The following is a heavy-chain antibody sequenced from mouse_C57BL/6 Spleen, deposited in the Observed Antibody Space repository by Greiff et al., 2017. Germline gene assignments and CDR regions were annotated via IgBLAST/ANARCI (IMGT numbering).Heavy chain of an antibody. CDR3: ARSRDPLGAMDY. D-gene: IGHD4-1*01. V-gene: IGHV3-6*01. CDR2: ISYDGSN. J-gene: IGHJ4*01. Sequence: EVQLKESGPGLVKPSQSLSLTCSVTGYSITSGYYWNWIRQFPGNKLEWMGYISYDGSNNYNPSLKNRISITRDTSKNQFFLKLNSVTTEDTATYYCARSRDPLGAMDYWGQGTSVTVSS. CDR1: GYSITSGYY.